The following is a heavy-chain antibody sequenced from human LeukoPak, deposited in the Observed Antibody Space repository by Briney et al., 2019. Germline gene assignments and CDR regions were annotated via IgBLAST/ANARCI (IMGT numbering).Heavy chain of an antibody. CDR2: INHSGST. D-gene: IGHD6-19*01. CDR3: ARGWGAVALDY. CDR1: GGSFSGYY. Sequence: SETLSLTCAVYGGSFSGYYWSWIRQPPGKGLERIGEINHSGSTNYNPSLKSRVTISVDTSKNQFSLKLSSVTAADTAVYYCARGWGAVALDYWGQGTLVTVSS. V-gene: IGHV4-34*01. J-gene: IGHJ4*02.